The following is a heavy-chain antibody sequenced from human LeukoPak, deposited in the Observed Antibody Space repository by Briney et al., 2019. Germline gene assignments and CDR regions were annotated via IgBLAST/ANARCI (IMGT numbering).Heavy chain of an antibody. CDR1: GFTFSSYG. Sequence: PGGSLRLSCAASGFTFSSYGMHWVRQAPGKGLEWVAVISYDGSNKYYADSVKGRFTISRDNSKNTLYLQMNSLRAEDTAVYYCAKIWNYYDSSGYPESFDNWGQGTLVTVSS. CDR2: ISYDGSNK. D-gene: IGHD3-22*01. J-gene: IGHJ4*02. CDR3: AKIWNYYDSSGYPESFDN. V-gene: IGHV3-30*18.